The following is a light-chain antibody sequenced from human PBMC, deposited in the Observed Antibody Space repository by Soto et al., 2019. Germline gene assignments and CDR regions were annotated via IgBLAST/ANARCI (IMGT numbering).Light chain of an antibody. CDR3: SSYTTSNARVV. CDR1: SSDVGGYNY. J-gene: IGLJ2*01. Sequence: QSALTQPASVSGSPGQSITISCTGTSSDVGGYNYVSWYQQHPGKAPKLMIFDVSNRPSGVSNRLSGSKSGNTASLTISGLQAEDEADYYCSSYTTSNARVVFGGGTKLTAL. V-gene: IGLV2-14*01. CDR2: DVS.